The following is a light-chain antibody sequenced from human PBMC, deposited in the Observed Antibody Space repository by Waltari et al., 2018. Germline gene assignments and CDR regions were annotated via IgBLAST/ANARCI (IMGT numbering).Light chain of an antibody. Sequence: DVQMTQSPSTLTASVGDRVTITCRASQSVSRRLAWYQQTPGKAPNLLIYKASTLGGGVPSRFSGSGSGTEFTIASSSLQPDDFVTYYCQQYSTYPLTFGGGTKVEI. CDR2: KAS. CDR3: QQYSTYPLT. CDR1: QSVSRR. J-gene: IGKJ4*01. V-gene: IGKV1-5*03.